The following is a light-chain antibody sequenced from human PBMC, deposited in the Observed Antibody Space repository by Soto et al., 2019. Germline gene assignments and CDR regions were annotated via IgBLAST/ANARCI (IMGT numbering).Light chain of an antibody. Sequence: DIQMTQSPSTLSASVGDRVTITCRASQSISSWLAWYQQKPGQAPKLLIYAASTLQSGVPSRFSGSGSGTDFTLTISCLQSEDFATYYCQQFHSYPRTFGQGTKVDIK. CDR1: QSISSW. CDR3: QQFHSYPRT. CDR2: AAS. J-gene: IGKJ1*01. V-gene: IGKV1-5*01.